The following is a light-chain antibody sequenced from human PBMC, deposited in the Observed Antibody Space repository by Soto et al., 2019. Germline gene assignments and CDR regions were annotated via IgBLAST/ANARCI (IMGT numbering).Light chain of an antibody. CDR3: SSPRSSSFYV. CDR1: SSDIGSYNY. Sequence: QSALTQSASVSGSPGQSITISCTGTSSDIGSYNYVSWYQQHPGQAPKLMIYDVTNRPSGVSNRFSGSKSGNTASLTISGLQAEDEADYYCSSPRSSSFYVFGTGTKVTVL. CDR2: DVT. V-gene: IGLV2-14*03. J-gene: IGLJ1*01.